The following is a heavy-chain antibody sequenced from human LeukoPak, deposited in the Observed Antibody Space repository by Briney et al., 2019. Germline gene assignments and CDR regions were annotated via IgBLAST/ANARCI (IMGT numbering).Heavy chain of an antibody. CDR2: ISGSGENT. D-gene: IGHD3-9*01. CDR3: AKGSVNYDILTGSYFDY. J-gene: IGHJ4*02. V-gene: IGHV3-23*01. CDR1: GFTFNTYA. Sequence: GGSLRLSCAASGFTFNTYAMNWVRQAPGKGLEWVSSISGSGENTYYADSVKGRFTISRDKSKSTLSLQMNSLRAEDTAVYYCAKGSVNYDILTGSYFDYWGQGTLVTVSS.